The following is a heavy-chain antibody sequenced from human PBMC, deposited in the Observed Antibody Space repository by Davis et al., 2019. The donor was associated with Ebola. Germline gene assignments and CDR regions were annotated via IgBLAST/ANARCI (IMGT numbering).Heavy chain of an antibody. CDR2: IYPGDSDT. Sequence: GESLKISCEASGYRFNNFWITWVRQMPGKGLEWMGMIYPGDSDTRYSPSFQGPVTISVDQSISTAYLQWDSLKASDTAMYYCTRSISYRGSNSDYWGQGTLVTVSS. CDR3: TRSISYRGSNSDY. J-gene: IGHJ4*02. V-gene: IGHV5-51*01. D-gene: IGHD4-23*01. CDR1: GYRFNNFW.